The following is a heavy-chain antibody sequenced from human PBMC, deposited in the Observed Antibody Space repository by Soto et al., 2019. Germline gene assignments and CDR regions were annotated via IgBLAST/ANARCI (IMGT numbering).Heavy chain of an antibody. CDR3: AKDRQYRNYFKWFDS. CDR2: ISGSGQST. CDR1: GFTFSSYA. V-gene: IGHV3-23*01. D-gene: IGHD4-4*01. Sequence: GGSLRLSCAASGFTFSSYAMSWVRQAPGKGLQWVSTISGSGQSTFYADSVKGRFTISRDNSKNTLYLQMNSLRAEDTAVYYCAKDRQYRNYFKWFDSRGQGTLVTVSS. J-gene: IGHJ5*01.